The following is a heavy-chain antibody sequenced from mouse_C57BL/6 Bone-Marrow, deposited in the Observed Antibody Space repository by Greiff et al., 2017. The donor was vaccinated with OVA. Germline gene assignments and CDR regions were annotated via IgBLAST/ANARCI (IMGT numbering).Heavy chain of an antibody. CDR2: ISDGGSYT. V-gene: IGHV5-4*03. Sequence: EVKVVESGGGLVKPGGSLKLSCAASGFTFSSYAMSWVRQTPEKRLEWVATISDGGSYTYYPDNVKGRFTISRDNAKNNLYLQMSHLKSEDTAMYYCAIPYYFSYYAMDYWGQGTSVTVSS. CDR1: GFTFSSYA. CDR3: AIPYYFSYYAMDY. J-gene: IGHJ4*01. D-gene: IGHD1-1*01.